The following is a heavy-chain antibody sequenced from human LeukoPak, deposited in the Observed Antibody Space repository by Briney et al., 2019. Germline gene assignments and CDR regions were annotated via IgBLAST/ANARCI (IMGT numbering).Heavy chain of an antibody. J-gene: IGHJ4*02. Sequence: PRGSLRLSCAASGFNLSDYYMSWIRQAPGKGLQWVSYISTSGRHTNYADSVKGRFTISRDNAKNTLLLQMNSLRAEDTAVYYCVRDGVGAPPFDYWGQGVLVTVSS. V-gene: IGHV3-11*06. CDR2: ISTSGRHT. CDR3: VRDGVGAPPFDY. D-gene: IGHD1-26*01. CDR1: GFNLSDYY.